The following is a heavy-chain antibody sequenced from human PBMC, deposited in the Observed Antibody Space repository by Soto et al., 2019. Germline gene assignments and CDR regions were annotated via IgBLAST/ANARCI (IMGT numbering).Heavy chain of an antibody. V-gene: IGHV3-23*01. CDR1: GFTFSSYA. CDR3: AKDGGSICSGGTCYFQAPDY. D-gene: IGHD2-15*01. Sequence: GGSLRLSCAASGFTFSSYAMSWVRQAPGKGLEWVSGIDGSGRNTYYADSVKGRFTISRDNSKNTLSVQMNGLRVEDTALYYCAKDGGSICSGGTCYFQAPDYWGQGTLVTVSS. J-gene: IGHJ4*02. CDR2: IDGSGRNT.